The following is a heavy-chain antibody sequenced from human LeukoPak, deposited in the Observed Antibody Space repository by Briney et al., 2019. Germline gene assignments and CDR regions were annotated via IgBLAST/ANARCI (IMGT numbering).Heavy chain of an antibody. D-gene: IGHD5-18*01. V-gene: IGHV3-7*01. CDR1: GFTFSSYW. J-gene: IGHJ4*02. CDR3: ARDSGYSYASDY. Sequence: PGGSLRLSCAASGFTFSSYWMSWVRQAPGKGLEWVANIKQDGREKYYVDSVKGRFTISRDNAKNSLYLQMNSLRAEDTAVYCCARDSGYSYASDYWGQGTLVTVSS. CDR2: IKQDGREK.